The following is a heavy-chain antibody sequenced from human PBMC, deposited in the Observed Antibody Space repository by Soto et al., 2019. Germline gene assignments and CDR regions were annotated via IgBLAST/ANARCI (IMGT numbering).Heavy chain of an antibody. CDR3: ARHNPYSPHDY. CDR2: IYHSGST. D-gene: IGHD6-13*01. CDR1: GGSISSGGYS. V-gene: IGHV4-30-2*01. J-gene: IGHJ4*02. Sequence: SETLSLTCAVSGGSISSGGYSWSWIRQPPGKGLEWIGYIYHSGSTYYNPSLKSRVTISVDRSKNQFSLKLSSVTAADTAVYYCARHNPYSPHDYWGQGTLVTVSS.